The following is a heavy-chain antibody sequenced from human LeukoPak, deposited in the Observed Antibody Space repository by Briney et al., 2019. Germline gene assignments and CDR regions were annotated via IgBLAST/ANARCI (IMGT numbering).Heavy chain of an antibody. Sequence: SETLFLTCTVSGDSINSDYWNWIRQPPGKGLEWIGFIYYSGSTNYNPSLKSRVTISVDASRNHFSLKLNSVTAADTAVYYCARHDQVSTSSPKFNDAFDIWGQGQWSPSLQ. CDR1: GDSINSDY. CDR3: ARHDQVSTSSPKFNDAFDI. J-gene: IGHJ3*02. D-gene: IGHD2-2*01. V-gene: IGHV4-59*08. CDR2: IYYSGST.